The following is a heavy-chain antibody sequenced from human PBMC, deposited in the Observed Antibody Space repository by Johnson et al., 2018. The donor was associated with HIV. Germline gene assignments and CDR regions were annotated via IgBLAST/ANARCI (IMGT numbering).Heavy chain of an antibody. D-gene: IGHD2-21*02. CDR3: ARGGGAYCGGDCLRTFDI. CDR1: GFTVSSNY. J-gene: IGHJ3*02. CDR2: IYSGGST. V-gene: IGHV3-66*01. Sequence: VQLVESGGGLVQPGGSLRLSCAASGFTVSSNYMSWVRQAPGKGLEWVSVIYSGGSTYYADSVKGRFTISRDNSKGTLYLQLNSLRAEDTGIYYCARGGGAYCGGDCLRTFDIWGQGTMVTVSP.